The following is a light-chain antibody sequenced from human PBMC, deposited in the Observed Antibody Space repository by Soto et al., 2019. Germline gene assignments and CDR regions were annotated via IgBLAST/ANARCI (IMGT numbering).Light chain of an antibody. CDR3: CTFAGRYSYV. V-gene: IGLV1-44*01. CDR2: RNN. CDR1: SSNIGSKS. Sequence: QSVLTQPPSASGTPGQRVTISCSGSSSNIGSKSVNWYQQVPGTAPRLLIYRNNQRPSGVPDRFSGSKSGSSASLAISGLQSQDEADYYCCTFAGRYSYVFGSGTKLTVL. J-gene: IGLJ1*01.